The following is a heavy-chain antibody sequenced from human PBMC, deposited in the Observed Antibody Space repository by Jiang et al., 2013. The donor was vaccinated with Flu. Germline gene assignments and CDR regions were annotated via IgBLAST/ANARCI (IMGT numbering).Heavy chain of an antibody. D-gene: IGHD5-18*01. J-gene: IGHJ6*02. CDR3: ARLAKYSYGSGPWAGDYYYYGMDV. CDR1: GFSLSTSGMC. V-gene: IGHV2-70*01. CDR2: IDWDDDK. Sequence: KPTQTLTLTCTFSGFSLSTSGMCVSWIRQPPGKALEWLALIDWDDDKYYSTSLKTRLTISKDTSKNQVVLTMTNMDPVDTATYYCARLAKYSYGSGPWAGDYYYYGMDVWGQGTTVTVSS.